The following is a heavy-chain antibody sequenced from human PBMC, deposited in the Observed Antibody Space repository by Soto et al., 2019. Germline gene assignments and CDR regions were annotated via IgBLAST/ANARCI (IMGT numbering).Heavy chain of an antibody. J-gene: IGHJ4*02. CDR3: ARASYYYDSSGYWFDY. CDR2: IYYSGST. Sequence: SETLSLTCTVSGSSISSGDYYWSWIRQPPGKGLEWIGYIYYSGSTYYNPSLKSRVTISVDTSKNQFSLKLSSVTAADTAVYYCARASYYYDSSGYWFDYWGQGTLVTVSS. V-gene: IGHV4-30-4*01. D-gene: IGHD3-22*01. CDR1: GSSISSGDYY.